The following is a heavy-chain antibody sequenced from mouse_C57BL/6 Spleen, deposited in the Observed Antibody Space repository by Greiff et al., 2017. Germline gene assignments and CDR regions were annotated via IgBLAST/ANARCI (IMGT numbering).Heavy chain of an antibody. CDR2: INPNNGGT. V-gene: IGHV1-18*01. CDR3: ARPESSYWYFDV. Sequence: EVQLQESGPELVKPGASVKIPCKASGYTFTDYNMDWVKQSHGKSLEWIGDINPNNGGTIYNEKFKGKATLTVDKSSSTAYMELRSLTSEDTAVXYCARPESSYWYFDVWGTGTTVTVSS. CDR1: GYTFTDYN. J-gene: IGHJ1*03.